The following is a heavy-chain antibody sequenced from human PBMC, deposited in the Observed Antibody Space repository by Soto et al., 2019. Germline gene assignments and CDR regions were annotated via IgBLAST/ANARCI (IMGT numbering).Heavy chain of an antibody. J-gene: IGHJ6*02. CDR2: VYSTGRV. D-gene: IGHD1-26*01. Sequence: QLQLHESGPGLVKPSETLSLTCNVSGDSIGRFYWSWIRQSAGKGLEWIGRVYSTGRVTYIPVLKGRVTIPLDRSNNPVSLEMNAVTAADTAVYFCARDLSGTGLDIWGRGTRVSVSS. CDR1: GDSIGRFY. CDR3: ARDLSGTGLDI. V-gene: IGHV4-4*07.